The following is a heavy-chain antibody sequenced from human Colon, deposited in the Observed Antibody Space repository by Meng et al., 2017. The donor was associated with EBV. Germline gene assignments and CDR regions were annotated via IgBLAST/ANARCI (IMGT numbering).Heavy chain of an antibody. CDR1: GGYIPSTSSY. CDR2: IYYRGST. CDR3: VISSHN. V-gene: IGHV4-39*07. Sequence: HLKDSRPGLVNPSETLSLTCTISGGYIPSTSSYWGWVRQPPGKGLEWIGSIYYRGSTNYNPSLKSRISMSVDMSKNQFSLKVNSVTAADTAIYYCVISSHNWGQGTLVTVSS. D-gene: IGHD3-3*02. J-gene: IGHJ4*02.